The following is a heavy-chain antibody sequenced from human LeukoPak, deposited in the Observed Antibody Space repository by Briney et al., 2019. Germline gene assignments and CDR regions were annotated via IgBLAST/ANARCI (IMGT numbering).Heavy chain of an antibody. V-gene: IGHV4-34*01. CDR2: INHSGSS. CDR1: GGSFSGYY. Sequence: PSETLSLTCAVYGGSFSGYYWTWIRQSPEKGLEWIGEINHSGSSKFNPSFKSRGTLSVDTSKNQFHLELTSVTATDTGVYYCVRGRQFLRFIDYWGQGTLVTVSS. D-gene: IGHD3-3*01. J-gene: IGHJ4*02. CDR3: VRGRQFLRFIDY.